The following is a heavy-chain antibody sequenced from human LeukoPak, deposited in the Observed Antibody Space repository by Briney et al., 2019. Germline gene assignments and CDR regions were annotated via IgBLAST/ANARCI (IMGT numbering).Heavy chain of an antibody. Sequence: PGGSLRLACAAAGFTFSTYWMHWVRQAPGKGLLWVSRINGDGTSTKYADSVKGRFTISRDNARHTLYLQMNSLRAEDTAVYYCARASTTVPNLLDSWGQGTLVTVSS. CDR2: INGDGTST. D-gene: IGHD4-17*01. CDR1: GFTFSTYW. J-gene: IGHJ4*02. V-gene: IGHV3-74*03. CDR3: ARASTTVPNLLDS.